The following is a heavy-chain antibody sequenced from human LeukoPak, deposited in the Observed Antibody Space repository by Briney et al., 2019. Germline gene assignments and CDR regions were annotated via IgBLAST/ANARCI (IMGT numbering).Heavy chain of an antibody. J-gene: IGHJ4*02. CDR2: INSAGNTT. CDR1: GFTFSSYE. V-gene: IGHV3-74*01. D-gene: IGHD3-16*01. CDR3: ARGMRGSSAFDY. Sequence: PGGSLRLSCAASGFTFSSYEMNWVCQAPGKWLEWVSRINSAGNTTDYAESVKGRFSISRDNSKNTLSLQMNNLRVEDTAVYYCARGMRGSSAFDYWGQGTLVTVSS.